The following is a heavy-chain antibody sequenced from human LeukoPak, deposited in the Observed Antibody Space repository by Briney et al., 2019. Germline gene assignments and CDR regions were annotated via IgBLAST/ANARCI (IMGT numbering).Heavy chain of an antibody. CDR1: GFTFSSYV. J-gene: IGHJ4*02. Sequence: PGGSLRLSCAASGFTFSSYVMHWVRQAPGKGLEWVAFIRYDGNAKYYADSVKGRFTISRDNSKNTLYLQMNSLRAEDTAVYYCAKECGYDFCFIYWGQGTLVTVSS. D-gene: IGHD5-12*01. CDR3: AKECGYDFCFIY. V-gene: IGHV3-30*02. CDR2: IRYDGNAK.